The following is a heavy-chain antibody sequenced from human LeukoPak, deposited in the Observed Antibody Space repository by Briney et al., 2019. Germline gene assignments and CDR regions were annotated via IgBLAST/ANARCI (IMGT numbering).Heavy chain of an antibody. V-gene: IGHV3-33*06. CDR3: AKGGSSGYYVDY. Sequence: GRSLRLSCAASGFTFSSYGMHWVRQAPGKGLEWVAVIWYDGSNKYYADSVKGRFTISRDNSKNTLYLQMNSLRAEDTAVYYCAKGGSSGYYVDYWGRGTLVTVSS. CDR2: IWYDGSNK. J-gene: IGHJ4*02. D-gene: IGHD3-22*01. CDR1: GFTFSSYG.